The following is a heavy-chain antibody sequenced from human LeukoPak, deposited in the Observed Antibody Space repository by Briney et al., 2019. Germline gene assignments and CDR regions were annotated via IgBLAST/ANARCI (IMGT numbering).Heavy chain of an antibody. J-gene: IGHJ4*02. CDR1: GFTFSSYA. V-gene: IGHV3-23*01. Sequence: GGSLRLSCAASGFTFSSYAMSWVRQAPGKGLEWVSAISGSGGSTYYADSVKGRFTISRDNAKNSLYLQMNSLRAEDTAVYYCARGIVVVTAIHGYFDYWGQGTLVTVSS. D-gene: IGHD2-21*02. CDR3: ARGIVVVTAIHGYFDY. CDR2: ISGSGGST.